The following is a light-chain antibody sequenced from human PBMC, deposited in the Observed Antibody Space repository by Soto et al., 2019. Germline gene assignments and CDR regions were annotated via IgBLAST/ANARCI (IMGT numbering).Light chain of an antibody. Sequence: ESVLTQSPGTLSLSPGERATLSCMSSQSVSSSFLSWYQQKRGQAPRLLMFGASSRATGIPDRFSGSGSGTDFTLTIYRLEPEDFAVYYCQQSGYSPITFGQGTRLEIK. CDR3: QQSGYSPIT. CDR1: QSVSSSF. J-gene: IGKJ5*01. V-gene: IGKV3-20*01. CDR2: GAS.